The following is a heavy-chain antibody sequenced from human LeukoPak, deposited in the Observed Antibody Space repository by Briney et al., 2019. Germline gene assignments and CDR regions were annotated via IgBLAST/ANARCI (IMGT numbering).Heavy chain of an antibody. CDR2: IYYSGST. D-gene: IGHD3-22*01. J-gene: IGHJ4*02. CDR1: GGSISTNNHY. CDR3: ARGVFYYDTSGRGYYFDY. Sequence: SETLSLTCTVSGGSISTNNHYWGWIRQPPGKGLEWIGNIYYSGSTDYKPSLKSRVTMSVDTSKNQFSLKLSSVTAADTAVYYCARGVFYYDTSGRGYYFDYWGQGTLVTVSS. V-gene: IGHV4-39*07.